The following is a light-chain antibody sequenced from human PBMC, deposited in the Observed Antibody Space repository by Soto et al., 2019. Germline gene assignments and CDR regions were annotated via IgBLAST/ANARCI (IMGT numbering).Light chain of an antibody. J-gene: IGKJ4*01. CDR3: QRYNNWPLA. Sequence: EIVMTQSPATLSVSPGERATLSCRASQGIGNTLAWYQQKPGQTPRLLFYGASTRATGIPARFSGSGSGTEFTLTINRLQSEDFAVYYCQRYNNWPLAFGGGTRVEIK. V-gene: IGKV3-15*01. CDR1: QGIGNT. CDR2: GAS.